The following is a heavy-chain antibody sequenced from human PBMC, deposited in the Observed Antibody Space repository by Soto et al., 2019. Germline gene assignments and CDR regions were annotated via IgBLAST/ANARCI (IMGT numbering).Heavy chain of an antibody. CDR3: AREREGGWFDP. V-gene: IGHV1-2*06. CDR2: INPNSGGT. J-gene: IGHJ5*02. CDR1: GYTFTGYY. Sequence: GASVKVSCKASGYTFTGYYMHWVRQAPGQGLEWMGRINPNSGGTNYAQKFQGRVTMTRDTSISTAYMELSRLRSDGTAVYYCAREREGGWFDPWGQGTLVTVSS. D-gene: IGHD3-16*01.